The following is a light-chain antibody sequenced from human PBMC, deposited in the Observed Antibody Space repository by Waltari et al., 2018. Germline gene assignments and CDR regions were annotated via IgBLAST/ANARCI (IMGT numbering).Light chain of an antibody. V-gene: IGLV3-21*02. CDR1: YIGSKS. Sequence: SYVLTHAPSASVAPGQTARITCEGNYIGSKSVHWYQQRPGQAPVLVVSDDKDRPSGIPDRFSGSNSGNTATLTISRVEAGDEGDYFCQVWDSDSDHYVFASGTKVTVL. CDR2: DDK. J-gene: IGLJ1*01. CDR3: QVWDSDSDHYV.